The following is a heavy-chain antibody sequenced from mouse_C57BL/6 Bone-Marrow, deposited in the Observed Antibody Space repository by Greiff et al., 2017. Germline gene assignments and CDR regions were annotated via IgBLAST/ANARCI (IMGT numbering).Heavy chain of an antibody. Sequence: LQESGAELARPGASVKLSCKASGYTFTSYGISWVKQRTGTGLEWIGEIYPRSGNTYYNEKFKGKATLTADNSSSTAYMELGSLTAEDSAICFCPSGGRRDYWGQGTTLTVSS. D-gene: IGHD2-12*01. CDR1: GYTFTSYG. CDR2: IYPRSGNT. V-gene: IGHV1-81*01. J-gene: IGHJ2*01. CDR3: PSGGRRDY.